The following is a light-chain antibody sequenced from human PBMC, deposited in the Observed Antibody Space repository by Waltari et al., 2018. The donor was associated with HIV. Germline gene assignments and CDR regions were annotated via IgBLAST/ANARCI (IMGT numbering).Light chain of an antibody. V-gene: IGKV1-33*01. CDR1: HAIDDA. CDR2: DVS. J-gene: IGKJ5*01. CDR3: QQYAHIPPVT. Sequence: DIQLTQSPSSLSASLGDRVTITCRASHAIDDALHWYQHRPGRAPKLLIYDVSHRDIGVPSRFTGSGSGTHFTLTINSLQPEDFATYYCQQYAHIPPVTFGQGTRLDNK.